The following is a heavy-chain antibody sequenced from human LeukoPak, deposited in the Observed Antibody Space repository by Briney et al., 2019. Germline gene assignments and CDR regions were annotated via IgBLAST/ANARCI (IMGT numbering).Heavy chain of an antibody. CDR2: IYYSGST. Sequence: SETLSLTCNVSGGSISSSSDYWGWIRQPPGKGLEWIGSIYYSGSTYYNPSLQSRVIISVDTSKNQFSLKLSSVTAADTAVYYCARQGLSVTLIVVVSDFDYWGQGTLVTVSS. J-gene: IGHJ4*02. CDR1: GGSISSSSDY. D-gene: IGHD3-22*01. CDR3: ARQGLSVTLIVVVSDFDY. V-gene: IGHV4-39*01.